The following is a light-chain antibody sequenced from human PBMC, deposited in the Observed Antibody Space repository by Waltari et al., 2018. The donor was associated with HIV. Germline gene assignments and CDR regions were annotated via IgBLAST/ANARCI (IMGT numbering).Light chain of an antibody. CDR2: VDT. Sequence: SYELTQPPSVSVSPGQTARITCSGDALPKKYASWYQQKSGQAPVLGIIVDTKRPSGIPERFAGSSSGTMATLTISGAQVEDEADYYCYSTDSSGNHRVFGGGTKLTVL. V-gene: IGLV3-10*01. CDR1: ALPKKY. J-gene: IGLJ3*02. CDR3: YSTDSSGNHRV.